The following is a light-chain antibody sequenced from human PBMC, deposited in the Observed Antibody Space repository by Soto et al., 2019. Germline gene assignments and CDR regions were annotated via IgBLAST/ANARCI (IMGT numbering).Light chain of an antibody. CDR3: CSYAGNYSWV. CDR1: SSDVGGYNY. CDR2: DVT. V-gene: IGLV2-11*01. J-gene: IGLJ3*02. Sequence: QSALTQPRSVSGSPGQSVTISCTGTSSDVGGYNYVSWYQQHPGEAPKLMIYDVTKRPSGVSDRFSGSKSGNTASLTISGLQAEDETDYFCCSYAGNYSWVFGGGTKVTVL.